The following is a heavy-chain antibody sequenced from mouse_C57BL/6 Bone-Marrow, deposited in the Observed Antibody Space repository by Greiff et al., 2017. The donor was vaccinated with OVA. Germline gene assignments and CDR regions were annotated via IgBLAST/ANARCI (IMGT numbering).Heavy chain of an antibody. V-gene: IGHV1-50*01. D-gene: IGHD3-2*02. J-gene: IGHJ3*01. CDR1: GYTFTSYW. CDR3: SRQLRSFAY. CDR2: IDPSDSYT. Sequence: QVQLKQPGAELVKPGASVKLSCKASGYTFTSYWMQWVKQRPGQGLEWIGEIDPSDSYTNYNQQFKGKATLTVDTSSSTAYMQLRSLTSEDAAVYYCSRQLRSFAYWGQGTLVTVSA.